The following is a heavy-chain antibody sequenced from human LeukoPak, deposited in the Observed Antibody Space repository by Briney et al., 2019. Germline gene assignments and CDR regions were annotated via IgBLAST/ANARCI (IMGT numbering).Heavy chain of an antibody. V-gene: IGHV3-53*01. Sequence: PGGSLRLSCAASGFTVSSNYMSWVRQAPGKGLEWVSVIYSGGSTYYADSVKGRFTISRDNSKNTLYLQMNSLRAEDTAVYYCAKESLYSLLVWGQGTLFTVSS. CDR2: IYSGGST. J-gene: IGHJ4*02. CDR3: AKESLYSLLV. D-gene: IGHD5-18*01. CDR1: GFTVSSNY.